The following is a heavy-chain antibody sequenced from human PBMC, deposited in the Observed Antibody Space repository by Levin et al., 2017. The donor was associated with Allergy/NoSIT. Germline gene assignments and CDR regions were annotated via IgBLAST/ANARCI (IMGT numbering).Heavy chain of an antibody. Sequence: GESLKISCEASGYTFIEYYIHWVRQAPGQGLEWMGWINPFSGDTNYPQKFQGRVTVTRDKSISTAYMQLSRLTSDDTAVYFCARASGYNYGYLAHFDNWGQGTLVTVSP. D-gene: IGHD5-18*01. V-gene: IGHV1-2*02. CDR3: ARASGYNYGYLAHFDN. CDR2: INPFSGDT. CDR1: GYTFIEYY. J-gene: IGHJ4*02.